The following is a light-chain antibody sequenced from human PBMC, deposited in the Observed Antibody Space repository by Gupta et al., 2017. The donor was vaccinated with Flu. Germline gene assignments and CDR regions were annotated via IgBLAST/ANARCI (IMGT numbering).Light chain of an antibody. Sequence: EIVLTQSPATLSLSPGERATLSCRASQSVSSYLAWYQQKPGQAPRLLIYDASNRAKGIPARFSGSGDGTDFTLTISSREPEDFAVYYCQQRSNWPPKITFGQGTRMEIK. CDR3: QQRSNWPPKIT. J-gene: IGKJ5*01. CDR2: DAS. V-gene: IGKV3-11*01. CDR1: QSVSSY.